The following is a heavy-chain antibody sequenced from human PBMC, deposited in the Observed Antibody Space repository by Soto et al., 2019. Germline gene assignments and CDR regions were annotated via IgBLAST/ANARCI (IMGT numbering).Heavy chain of an antibody. CDR2: IWNDGITE. CDR1: GFTFSNYA. D-gene: IGHD2-15*01. Sequence: GSLRLSCAASGFTFSNYAMHWVRQAPGKGLEWVAVIWNDGITEYYADSVKGRFTISRDTAKSAMFLQMNSLTVEDTARYFCARDYCTGSSCYSFDTWGQGALVTVSS. J-gene: IGHJ4*02. CDR3: ARDYCTGSSCYSFDT. V-gene: IGHV3-33*01.